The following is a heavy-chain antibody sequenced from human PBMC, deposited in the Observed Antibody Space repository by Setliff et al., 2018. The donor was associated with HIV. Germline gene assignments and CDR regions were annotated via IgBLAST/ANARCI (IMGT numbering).Heavy chain of an antibody. V-gene: IGHV4-34*01. Sequence: PSETLSLTCAVYGGSFSDYYWNWIRQPPGKGLGWIGEINHSGSTNYNPSLKSRVTISLDTSKNQFSLKLSSVTAADTAVYYCAKLTPFDYWGQGTLVTVSS. J-gene: IGHJ4*02. CDR2: INHSGST. CDR3: AKLTPFDY. CDR1: GGSFSDYY. D-gene: IGHD7-27*01.